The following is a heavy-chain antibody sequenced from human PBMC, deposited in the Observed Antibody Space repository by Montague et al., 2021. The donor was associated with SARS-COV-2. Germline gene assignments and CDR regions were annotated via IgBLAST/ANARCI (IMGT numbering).Heavy chain of an antibody. CDR2: LYSGGSNT. D-gene: IGHD3/OR15-3a*01. CDR1: GFSFSNYA. Sequence: SLRLSCAAPGFSFSNYAMSWVRQAPGKGLEWVSTLYSGGSNTFYADSVMGRFTISRDDSKRTLYLQLSRLEVEDTAIYYWANLKNGLYGLDVWGHGTTVTVSS. V-gene: IGHV3-23*03. CDR3: ANLKNGLYGLDV. J-gene: IGHJ6*02.